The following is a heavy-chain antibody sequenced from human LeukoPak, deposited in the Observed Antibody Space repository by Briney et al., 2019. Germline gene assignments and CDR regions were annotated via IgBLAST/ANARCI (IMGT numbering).Heavy chain of an antibody. Sequence: PSGTLSLTCTVSGGSISGYYWSWIRQPPGKGLEWIGDIYYSGSTNYNPSLKSRVTMSVDTSKNQFSLKLSSVTAADTAVYYCASPGGNEPYFDYWGQGTLVTVSS. V-gene: IGHV4-59*08. CDR3: ASPGGNEPYFDY. CDR2: IYYSGST. CDR1: GGSISGYY. J-gene: IGHJ4*02. D-gene: IGHD4-23*01.